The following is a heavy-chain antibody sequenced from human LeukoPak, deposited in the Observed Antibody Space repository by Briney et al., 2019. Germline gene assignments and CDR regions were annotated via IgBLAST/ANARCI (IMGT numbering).Heavy chain of an antibody. CDR1: GFTFSSYG. J-gene: IGHJ4*02. CDR2: ISYDGSNK. V-gene: IGHV3-30*18. Sequence: GRSLRLSCAASGFTFSSYGMPWVRQAPGKGLEWVAVISYDGSNKYYADSVKGRFTISRDNSKNTLYLQMNSLRAEDTAVYYCAKDRTMIVLSELFDYWGQGTLVTVSS. CDR3: AKDRTMIVLSELFDY. D-gene: IGHD3-22*01.